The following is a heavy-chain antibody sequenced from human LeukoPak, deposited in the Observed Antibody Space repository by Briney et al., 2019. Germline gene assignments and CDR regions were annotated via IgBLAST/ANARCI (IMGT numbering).Heavy chain of an antibody. CDR3: ARVFDS. CDR1: GGSVYTSDYY. Sequence: SETLSLTCTVSGGSVYTSDYYWGWVRQPPGKGPEWIGDIFYTGKTNYNPSLKSRVSISIDTSKNQFSLKLTSVTATDTAVYYCARVFDSWGQGTLVTVSS. J-gene: IGHJ4*02. CDR2: IFYTGKT. V-gene: IGHV4-39*07.